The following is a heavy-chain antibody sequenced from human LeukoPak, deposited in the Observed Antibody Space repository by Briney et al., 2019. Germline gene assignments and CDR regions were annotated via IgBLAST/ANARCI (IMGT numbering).Heavy chain of an antibody. J-gene: IGHJ5*02. V-gene: IGHV4-59*11. Sequence: SETLSLTCTVSGGSISSHYWSWIRQPPGKGLEWIGYIYYSGSTNYNPSLKSRVTISVDTSKNQFSLKLSSVTAADTAVYYCARAERTFYNWSYGWFDPWGQGTLVTVSS. CDR2: IYYSGST. CDR3: ARAERTFYNWSYGWFDP. D-gene: IGHD1-7*01. CDR1: GGSISSHY.